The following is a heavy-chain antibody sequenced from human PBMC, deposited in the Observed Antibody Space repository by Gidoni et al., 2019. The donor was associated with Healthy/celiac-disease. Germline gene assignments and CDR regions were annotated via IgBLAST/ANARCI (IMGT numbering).Heavy chain of an antibody. Sequence: QVQLVESGGGVVQPGRSLRLSCAASGFTFSSYGMHWVRQAPGKGLEWVAVIWYDGSNKYYADSVKGRFTISRDNSKNTLYLQMNRLRAEDTAVYYCARDLSGLFCIDYWGQGTLVTVSS. D-gene: IGHD2-15*01. CDR3: ARDLSGLFCIDY. J-gene: IGHJ4*02. CDR1: GFTFSSYG. V-gene: IGHV3-33*01. CDR2: IWYDGSNK.